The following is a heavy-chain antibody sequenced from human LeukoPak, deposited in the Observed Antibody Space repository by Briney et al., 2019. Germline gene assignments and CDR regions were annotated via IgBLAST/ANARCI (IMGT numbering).Heavy chain of an antibody. D-gene: IGHD1-7*01. J-gene: IGHJ5*02. Sequence: SGTLSLTCAVSGGSISSSNWWSWVRQPPGKGLEWIGEIYHSGSANNNPSIKSRVTISVDKSKNQFSLKLSSVTAADTAVYYCASWKSLNYFDPWGQGTLVTVSS. CDR3: ASWKSLNYFDP. CDR2: IYHSGSA. V-gene: IGHV4-4*02. CDR1: GGSISSSNW.